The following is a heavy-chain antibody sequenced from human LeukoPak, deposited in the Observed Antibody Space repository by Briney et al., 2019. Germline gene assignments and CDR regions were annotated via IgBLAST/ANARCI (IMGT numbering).Heavy chain of an antibody. V-gene: IGHV3-21*01. D-gene: IGHD2-15*01. Sequence: GGSLRLSCAASGFTFSSYSMNWVRQAPGKGLEWVSSISSSSSYIYYADSVKGRFTISRDNAKNSLYLQMNSLRAEDTAVYYCARVYSDDYYYYGMDVWGQGTTVTVSS. CDR1: GFTFSSYS. CDR3: ARVYSDDYYYYGMDV. CDR2: ISSSSSYI. J-gene: IGHJ6*02.